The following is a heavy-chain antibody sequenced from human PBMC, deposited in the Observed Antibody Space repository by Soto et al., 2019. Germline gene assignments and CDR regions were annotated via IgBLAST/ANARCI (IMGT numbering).Heavy chain of an antibody. V-gene: IGHV4-30-2*01. J-gene: IGHJ3*02. CDR2: IYHSGST. CDR3: ARVTYYHTGLADAFDI. Sequence: QLQLQESGSGLLKPSETLSLTCAVSGDSISSGTYSWSWIRQPPGKGLEWIGYIYHSGSTYYNPSLNGRLTMSVDRTKNQFSLRLNSVTAADTAVYYCARVTYYHTGLADAFDIWGLGTTVIVSS. CDR1: GDSISSGTYS. D-gene: IGHD3-22*01.